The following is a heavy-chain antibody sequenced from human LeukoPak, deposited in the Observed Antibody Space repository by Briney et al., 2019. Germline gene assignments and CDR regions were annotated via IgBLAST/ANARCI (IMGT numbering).Heavy chain of an antibody. D-gene: IGHD6-6*01. CDR2: INPNSGGT. V-gene: IGHV1-2*02. J-gene: IGHJ4*02. CDR3: ASPPPYSSSSLDY. Sequence: ASVKVSRKASGYTFTGYYMHWVRQAPGQGLKWMGWINPNSGGTNYAQKFQGRVTMTRDTSISTAYMELSRLRSDDTAVYYCASPPPYSSSSLDYWGQGTLVTVSS. CDR1: GYTFTGYY.